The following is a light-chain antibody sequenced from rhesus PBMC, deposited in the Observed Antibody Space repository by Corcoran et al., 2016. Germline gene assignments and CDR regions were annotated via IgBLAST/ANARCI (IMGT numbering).Light chain of an antibody. CDR3: QQYNSAPHS. J-gene: IGKJ2*01. CDR1: QGISSW. V-gene: IGKV1-21*01. Sequence: DIQMTQSPSSLSASVGDRVTITCRASQGISSWLAWYQPKPGKAPKPLIYTASSLQSGVPSRFSGSGSGTHFALTISNLQPEDWATYYCQQYNSAPHSFGQETTLEIK. CDR2: TAS.